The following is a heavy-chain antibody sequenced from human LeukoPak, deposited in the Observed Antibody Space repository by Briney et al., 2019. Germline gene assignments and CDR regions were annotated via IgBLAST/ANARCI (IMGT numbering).Heavy chain of an antibody. D-gene: IGHD2-2*02. V-gene: IGHV1-2*02. CDR3: ARAAPLGYCSSTSCYIQGYYYGMDV. Sequence: ASVKVSCKASGYTFTGYYMHWVRQAPGQGLEWMGWINPNSGGTNYAQKFQGRVTMTRDTSISTAYMELSRLRSDDTAVYYCARAAPLGYCSSTSCYIQGYYYGMDVWGQGTMVTVSS. CDR2: INPNSGGT. CDR1: GYTFTGYY. J-gene: IGHJ6*02.